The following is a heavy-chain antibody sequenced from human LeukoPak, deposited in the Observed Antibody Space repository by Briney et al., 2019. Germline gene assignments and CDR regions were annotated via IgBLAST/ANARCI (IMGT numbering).Heavy chain of an antibody. CDR2: IWYGGSNK. D-gene: IGHD3-10*01. CDR1: GFTFSSYG. CDR3: AKDSGTRGFDP. V-gene: IGHV3-30*02. Sequence: PGGSLRLSCAASGFTFSSYGMHWVRQAPGKGLEWVAVIWYGGSNKYYADSVKGRFTISRDNSKNTLYLQVNSLRAEDTAVYYCAKDSGTRGFDPWGQGTLVTVPS. J-gene: IGHJ5*02.